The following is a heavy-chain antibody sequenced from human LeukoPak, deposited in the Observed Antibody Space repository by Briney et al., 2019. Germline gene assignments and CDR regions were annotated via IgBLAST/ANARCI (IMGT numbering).Heavy chain of an antibody. CDR2: INPNSGGT. V-gene: IGHV1-2*06. Sequence: GASVKVSCKASGYTFTSYYMHWVRQAPGQGLEWMGRINPNSGGTNYAQKFQGRVTMTRDTSISTAYMELSRLRSDDTAVYYCARISSGWYRGWLGGDRGLFYYWGQGTLVTVSS. CDR3: ARISSGWYRGWLGGDRGLFYY. J-gene: IGHJ4*02. D-gene: IGHD6-19*01. CDR1: GYTFTSYY.